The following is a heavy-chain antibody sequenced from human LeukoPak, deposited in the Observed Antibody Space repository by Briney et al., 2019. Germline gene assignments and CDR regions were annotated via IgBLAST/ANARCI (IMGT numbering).Heavy chain of an antibody. J-gene: IGHJ4*02. CDR3: AKDLKSITIY. V-gene: IGHV3-30*18. Sequence: PGGSLRLSCAASGFTFSSYGMHWVRQAPGKGLEWVAVISYDGSNKYYADSVKGRFTISRDNSKNTLYLQMNSLRAEDTAVYYCAKDLKSITIYWGQGTLVTVSS. CDR1: GFTFSSYG. D-gene: IGHD3-3*01. CDR2: ISYDGSNK.